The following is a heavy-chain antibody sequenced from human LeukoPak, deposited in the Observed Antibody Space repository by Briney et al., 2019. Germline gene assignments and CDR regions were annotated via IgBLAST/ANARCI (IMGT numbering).Heavy chain of an antibody. V-gene: IGHV3-23*01. CDR3: ARDCSSTSCYDY. J-gene: IGHJ4*02. D-gene: IGHD2-2*01. CDR2: INGRAVST. Sequence: GGSLRLSCAASGLTFSNYAMTWVRQAPGKGLEWVAAINGRAVSTHYSDSVRGRFTISRDNAKNSLYLQMNSLRAEDTAVYYCARDCSSTSCYDYWGQGTLVTVSS. CDR1: GLTFSNYA.